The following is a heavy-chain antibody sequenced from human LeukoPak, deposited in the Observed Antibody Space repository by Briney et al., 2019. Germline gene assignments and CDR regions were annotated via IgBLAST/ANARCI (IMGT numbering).Heavy chain of an antibody. CDR2: IYYSGST. J-gene: IGHJ4*02. CDR3: ARASPGLQLYLR. V-gene: IGHV4-30-4*08. D-gene: IGHD4-11*01. Sequence: TLSLTCTVSGGSISSGDYYWSWIRQLPGKGLEWIGYIYYSGSTYYNPSLKSRVTISVDTSKNQFSLRLSSVTAADTAVYYCARASPGLQLYLRWGQGTLVTVSS. CDR1: GGSISSGDYY.